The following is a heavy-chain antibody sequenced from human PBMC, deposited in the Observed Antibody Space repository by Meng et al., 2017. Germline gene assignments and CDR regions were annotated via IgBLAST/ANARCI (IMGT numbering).Heavy chain of an antibody. CDR2: IYYSGST. V-gene: IGHV4-39*07. J-gene: IGHJ5*02. D-gene: IGHD6-13*01. Sequence: SETLSLTCTVSGGSISSSSYYWGWIRQPPGKGLEWIGGIYYSGSTYYNPSLKSRVTISVDTSKNQFSLKLSSVTAADTAVYYCARASEYSSSWTNWFDPGGQGTRVT. CDR3: ARASEYSSSWTNWFDP. CDR1: GGSISSSSYY.